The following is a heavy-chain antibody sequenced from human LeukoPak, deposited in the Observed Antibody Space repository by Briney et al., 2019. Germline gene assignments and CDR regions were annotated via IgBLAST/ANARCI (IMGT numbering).Heavy chain of an antibody. J-gene: IGHJ4*02. CDR2: ISSSGSTI. Sequence: GGSLRLSCAASGFTFSSNEMNWVRQAPGKGLEWVSYISSSGSTIYYADSVKGRFTISRDSAKNSLNLQMNILRADDTAVYFCARGDGDYAFDYWGQGTLVTVSS. CDR1: GFTFSSNE. V-gene: IGHV3-48*03. D-gene: IGHD4-17*01. CDR3: ARGDGDYAFDY.